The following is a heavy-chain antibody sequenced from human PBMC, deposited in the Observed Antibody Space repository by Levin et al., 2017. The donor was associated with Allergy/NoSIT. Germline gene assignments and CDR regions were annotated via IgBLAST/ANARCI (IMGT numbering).Heavy chain of an antibody. V-gene: IGHV4-4*07. CDR3: ARMTYSSSWHIDY. Sequence: SQTLSLTCSVSGGSVTYYYLAWIRQPAGAGLEWIGRIYVTGGASYNPSLKGRVTMSVYTSKKQFSLKLSSVTAADTAVYYCARMTYSSSWHIDYWGQGALVTVSS. CDR2: IYVTGGA. J-gene: IGHJ4*02. CDR1: GGSVTYYY. D-gene: IGHD6-13*01.